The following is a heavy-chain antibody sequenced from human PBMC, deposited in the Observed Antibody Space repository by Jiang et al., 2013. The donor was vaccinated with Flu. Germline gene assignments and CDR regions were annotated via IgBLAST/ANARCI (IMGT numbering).Heavy chain of an antibody. D-gene: IGHD6-19*01. CDR2: ISSTSGTI. Sequence: GGGLVQPGESLRLSCAASGFTFSSYSMNWVRQAPGKGLGWVSYISSTSGTISYADSVKGRFTVSRDNAKNSLYLQMNSLRAEDTALYYCARTSSGWRFDYWGQGTLVTV. CDR1: GFTFSSYS. V-gene: IGHV3-48*01. CDR3: ARTSSGWRFDY. J-gene: IGHJ4*02.